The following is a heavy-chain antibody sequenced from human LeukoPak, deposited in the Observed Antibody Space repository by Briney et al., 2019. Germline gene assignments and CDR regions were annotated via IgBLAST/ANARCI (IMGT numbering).Heavy chain of an antibody. CDR3: AKCRGSSTSYAFDI. D-gene: IGHD2-2*01. CDR2: ISWNSGSI. J-gene: IGHJ3*02. V-gene: IGHV3-9*01. CDR1: GFTFDDYA. Sequence: GGSLRLSCAASGFTFDDYAMHWVRQAPGKGLEWVSGISWNSGSIGYADSVMGRFTISRDNAKNSLYLQMNSLRAEDTALYYCAKCRGSSTSYAFDIWGQGTMVTVSS.